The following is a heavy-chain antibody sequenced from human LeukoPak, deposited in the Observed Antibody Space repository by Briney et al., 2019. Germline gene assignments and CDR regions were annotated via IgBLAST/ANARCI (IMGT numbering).Heavy chain of an antibody. CDR1: GGSISSGDYD. CDR2: IYYSGST. Sequence: PSETLSLTCTVSGGSISSGDYDWSWIRQPPGKGLEWIGYIYYSGSTYYNPSLKSRVTISVDTSKNQFSLKLSSVTAADTAVYYCASSIVVVPAAIYYFDYWGQGTLVTVSS. J-gene: IGHJ4*02. CDR3: ASSIVVVPAAIYYFDY. V-gene: IGHV4-30-4*01. D-gene: IGHD2-2*01.